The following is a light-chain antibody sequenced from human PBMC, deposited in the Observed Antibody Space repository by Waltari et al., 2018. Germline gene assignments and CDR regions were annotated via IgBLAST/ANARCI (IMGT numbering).Light chain of an antibody. CDR3: QQYGSSPRNT. CDR1: QSVSSSY. CDR2: GAS. J-gene: IGKJ2*01. Sequence: LTQSPGTLSLSPGERATLSCRASQSVSSSYLAWYQQKPGQAPRLLIYGASSRATGIPDRFSGSGSGTDFTLTISRLEPEDFAVYYCQQYGSSPRNTFGQGTKLEIK. V-gene: IGKV3-20*01.